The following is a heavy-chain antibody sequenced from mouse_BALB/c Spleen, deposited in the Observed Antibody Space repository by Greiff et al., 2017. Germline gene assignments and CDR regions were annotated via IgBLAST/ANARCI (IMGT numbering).Heavy chain of an antibody. V-gene: IGHV1-14*01. D-gene: IGHD2-14*01. J-gene: IGHJ4*01. Sequence: VQLKQSGPELVKPGASVKMSCKASGYTFTSYVMHWVKQKPGQGLEWIGYINPYNDGTKYNEKFKGKATLTSDKSSSTAYMELSSLTSEDSAVYYCTRNYRYGDYAMDYWGQGTSVTVSS. CDR2: INPYNDGT. CDR1: GYTFTSYV. CDR3: TRNYRYGDYAMDY.